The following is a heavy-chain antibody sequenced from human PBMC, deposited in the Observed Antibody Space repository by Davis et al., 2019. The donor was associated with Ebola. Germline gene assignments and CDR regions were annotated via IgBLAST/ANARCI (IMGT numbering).Heavy chain of an antibody. CDR1: GGSISSYY. CDR3: ARGISGWYGVLPDY. D-gene: IGHD6-19*01. Sequence: MPGGSLRLSCTVSGGSISSYYWSWIRQPPGKGLEWIGYIYYSGSTNYNPSLKSRVTISVDTSKNQFSLSLSSVTAADTAVYFCARGISGWYGVLPDYWGQGTLVTVSS. CDR2: IYYSGST. V-gene: IGHV4-59*12. J-gene: IGHJ4*02.